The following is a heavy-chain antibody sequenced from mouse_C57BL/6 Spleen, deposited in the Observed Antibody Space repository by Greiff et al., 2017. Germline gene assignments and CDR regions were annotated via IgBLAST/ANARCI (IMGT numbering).Heavy chain of an antibody. D-gene: IGHD1-1*01. CDR3: TRGITTVVADY. J-gene: IGHJ2*01. CDR1: GFTFSSYA. V-gene: IGHV5-9-1*02. Sequence: EVQLVESGAGLVKPGGSLKLSCAASGFTFSSYAMSWVRQTPEKRLEWVAYISSGGDYIDYADTVKGRCTISRDNARNTLYRQMSSLKSEDTAMYYCTRGITTVVADYWGQGTTLTVSS. CDR2: ISSGGDYI.